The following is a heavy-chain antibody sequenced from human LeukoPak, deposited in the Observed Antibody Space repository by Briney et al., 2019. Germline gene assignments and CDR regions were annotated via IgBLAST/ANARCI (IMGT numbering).Heavy chain of an antibody. J-gene: IGHJ6*03. CDR2: IYYSGST. V-gene: IGHV4-59*01. D-gene: IGHD6-13*01. CDR1: GGSISSYY. Sequence: SETLSLTCTVSGGSISSYYWSWIRQPPGKGLEWIGYIYYSGSTNYNPSLKSRVTISVDTSKNQFSPKLSSVTAADTAVYYCARVGAGTPYYYYYYMDVWGKGTTVTVSS. CDR3: ARVGAGTPYYYYYYMDV.